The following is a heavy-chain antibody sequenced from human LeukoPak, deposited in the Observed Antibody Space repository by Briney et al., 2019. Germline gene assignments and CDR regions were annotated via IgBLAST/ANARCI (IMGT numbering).Heavy chain of an antibody. V-gene: IGHV1-46*01. J-gene: IGHJ4*02. D-gene: IGHD4-23*01. CDR3: ARKVAVGGNVLDY. CDR1: GYTFTSNY. CDR2: INPSGDTT. Sequence: ASVKVSCKASGYTFTSNYIHWVRQAPGQGLEWMGIINPSGDTTNYAQQFQGRVTMTRDMSTSTVYMELSSLRSEDTAVYYCARKVAVGGNVLDYWGQGTLVTVSS.